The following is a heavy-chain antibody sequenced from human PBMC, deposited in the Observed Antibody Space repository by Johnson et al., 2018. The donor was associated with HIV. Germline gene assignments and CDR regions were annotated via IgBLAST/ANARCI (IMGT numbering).Heavy chain of an antibody. D-gene: IGHD3-3*01. CDR1: GFTFSTYG. J-gene: IGHJ3*02. CDR3: ARVVSDYNFWSGGRAFDI. V-gene: IGHV3-33*01. Sequence: QVQLVESGGGVVQPGRSLRLSCAASGFTFSTYGMHWVRQAPGKGLEWVALIWYDGREKDYADSVKGRFTISRDNSKNTLYLQMNSLRAEDTAVYYCARVVSDYNFWSGGRAFDIWGQGTMVTVSS. CDR2: IWYDGREK.